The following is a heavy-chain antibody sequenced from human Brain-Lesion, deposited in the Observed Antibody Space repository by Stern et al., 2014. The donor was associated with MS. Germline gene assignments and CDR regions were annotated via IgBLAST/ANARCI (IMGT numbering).Heavy chain of an antibody. CDR3: ATDRDDFRSGYSAPTKGYGLDV. J-gene: IGHJ6*02. CDR2: FDPDEGET. CDR1: GYTLTELS. D-gene: IGHD3-3*01. V-gene: IGHV1-24*01. Sequence: QVQLVQSGAEVKKPGASVKVSCKVSGYTLTELSMHWVRQAPGKGLEWMGGFDPDEGETIYAQKFQGRVTMTEDTSTDTAYMELSSLRSEDTAVYYCATDRDDFRSGYSAPTKGYGLDVWGQGTTVTVTS.